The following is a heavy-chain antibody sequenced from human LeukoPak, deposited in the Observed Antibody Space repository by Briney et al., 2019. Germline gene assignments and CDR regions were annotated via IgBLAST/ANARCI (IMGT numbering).Heavy chain of an antibody. J-gene: IGHJ6*03. V-gene: IGHV3-30*02. CDR2: IRYDGSNK. CDR1: GFTFSSYG. CDR3: AKGGYWGYYYYYMDV. D-gene: IGHD3-22*01. Sequence: TGGSLRLSCAASGFTFSSYGMHWVRQAPGKGLEWVAFIRYDGSNKYYADSVKGRFTISRDNSKNTLYLQMNSLRAEDTAVYYCAKGGYWGYYYYYMDVWGKGTTVTISS.